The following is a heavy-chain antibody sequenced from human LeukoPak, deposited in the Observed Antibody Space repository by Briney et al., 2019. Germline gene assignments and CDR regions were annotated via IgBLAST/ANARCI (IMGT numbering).Heavy chain of an antibody. CDR3: AKVYCSSTSCYTPYYYYYMDV. CDR1: GFTFSNYW. V-gene: IGHV3-30*02. J-gene: IGHJ6*03. D-gene: IGHD2-2*02. CDR2: IRYDGSNK. Sequence: GGSLRLSCVASGFTFSNYWMSWVRQAPGKGLEWVAFIRYDGSNKYYADAVKGRFTISRDNSKNTLYLQMNSLRAEDTAVYYCAKVYCSSTSCYTPYYYYYMDVWGKGTTVTVSS.